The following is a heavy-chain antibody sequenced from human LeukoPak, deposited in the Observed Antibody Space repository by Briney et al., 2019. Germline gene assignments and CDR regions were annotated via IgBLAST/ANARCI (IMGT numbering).Heavy chain of an antibody. Sequence: GGSLTLSCTPSGFILGDYAMNWFREAPEKGVEWVGVIKSKAYGCITQYDEGVRDKFTITREDSKSIAYVHMNSRRTGDTALYYCTRAANYWVFDYWGQGTLVTVSS. V-gene: IGHV3-49*03. CDR3: TRAANYWVFDY. D-gene: IGHD5-24*01. CDR1: GFILGDYA. CDR2: IKSKAYGCIT. J-gene: IGHJ4*02.